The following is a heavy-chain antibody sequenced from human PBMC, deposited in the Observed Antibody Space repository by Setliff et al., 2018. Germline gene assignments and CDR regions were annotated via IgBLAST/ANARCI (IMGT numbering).Heavy chain of an antibody. Sequence: PSETLSLTCAVSGASISSSNWWSWVRQPPGKGLEWIGEIYHSGSANYNPSLKSRVSISVDTSKNQSSLKLSSVTAADTAVYYCARGDFDIVVVVAADHNWFDPWGQGTLVTVSS. D-gene: IGHD2-15*01. CDR3: ARGDFDIVVVVAADHNWFDP. J-gene: IGHJ5*02. V-gene: IGHV4-4*02. CDR1: GASISSSNW. CDR2: IYHSGSA.